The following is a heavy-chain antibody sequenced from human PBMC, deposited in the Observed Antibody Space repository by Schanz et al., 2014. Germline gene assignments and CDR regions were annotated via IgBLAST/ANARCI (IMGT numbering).Heavy chain of an antibody. CDR2: INTGVNT. J-gene: IGHJ5*02. Sequence: EMQLLESGGGLIQPGGSLRLSCAASGFTFSTHAMSWVRQAPGKGLEWVSAINTGVNTYYADSVRGRFTMSRDNSKNTLYLQMNSLRAEDTAVYYCARGRVLESWGQGTLXTVSS. CDR3: ARGRVLES. CDR1: GFTFSTHA. D-gene: IGHD1-1*01. V-gene: IGHV3-23*01.